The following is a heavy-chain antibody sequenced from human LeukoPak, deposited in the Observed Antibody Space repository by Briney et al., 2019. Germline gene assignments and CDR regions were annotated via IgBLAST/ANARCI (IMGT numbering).Heavy chain of an antibody. D-gene: IGHD1-26*01. V-gene: IGHV3-7*01. J-gene: IGHJ4*02. CDR3: ARVSGAAYFDY. CDR1: GFTFSSYW. Sequence: TGGSLRLSCAASGFTFSSYWMSWVRQAPGKGLEWVANIKQDGSEKYYMDSVKGRFTISRDNAKNSLYLQMNSLRAEDTAVYYCARVSGAAYFDYWGQGTLVTVSS. CDR2: IKQDGSEK.